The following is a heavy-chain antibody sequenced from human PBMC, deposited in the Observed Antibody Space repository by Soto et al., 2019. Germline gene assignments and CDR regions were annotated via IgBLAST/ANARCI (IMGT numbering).Heavy chain of an antibody. D-gene: IGHD1-26*01. Sequence: EVQLLESGGGLVQPGGSLRLSCAASGFTFSSYAMSWVRQAPGKGLEWVSSISGSGGSTYYADSVKGRFTISRDNSKNTLYLQMNSLRAEDTAVYYCAKNKGGSYIVGANDYWGQGTLVTVSS. J-gene: IGHJ4*02. V-gene: IGHV3-23*01. CDR2: ISGSGGST. CDR3: AKNKGGSYIVGANDY. CDR1: GFTFSSYA.